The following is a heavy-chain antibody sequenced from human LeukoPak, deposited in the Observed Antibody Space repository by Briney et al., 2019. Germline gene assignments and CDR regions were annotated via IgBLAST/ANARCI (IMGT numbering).Heavy chain of an antibody. Sequence: GGSLRLSCAASGFTFNKFAMSWVRQAPGKGLEWVSGIIENGGETYYADSVRGRFTISRDNSKNTLYLQMNSLRAEDTAVYYCARSGGLQKFDYWGQGTLVTVSS. CDR2: IIENGGET. D-gene: IGHD4-11*01. V-gene: IGHV3-23*01. CDR3: ARSGGLQKFDY. J-gene: IGHJ4*02. CDR1: GFTFNKFA.